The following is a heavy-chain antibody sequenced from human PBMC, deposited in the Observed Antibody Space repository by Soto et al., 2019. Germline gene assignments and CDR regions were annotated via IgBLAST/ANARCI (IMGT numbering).Heavy chain of an antibody. J-gene: IGHJ5*02. CDR2: ISAYNGNT. CDR1: GYPFTHYG. D-gene: IGHD5-18*01. Sequence: ASVKVSCKSSGYPFTHYGITWIRQAPGQGLEWMGWISAYNGNTNYAQKLQGRVTMTTDTSTSTAYMELRSLRSDDTAVYYCARGGTWIQLWFDHWGQETLLTVSS. V-gene: IGHV1-18*01. CDR3: ARGGTWIQLWFDH.